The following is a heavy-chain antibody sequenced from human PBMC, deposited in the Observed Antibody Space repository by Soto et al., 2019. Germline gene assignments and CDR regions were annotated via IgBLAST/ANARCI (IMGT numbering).Heavy chain of an antibody. CDR1: GFTFSYYS. Sequence: GGSLRLSCAASGFTFSYYSMNWVRQAPGKGLEWVSSISSSSTYINYADALKGRFSVSRDNSNNSLFLFMNSLRAEDTAVYYCARSGDNYNRLDYWGQGTPVTVSS. CDR2: ISSSSTYI. D-gene: IGHD1-1*01. J-gene: IGHJ4*02. CDR3: ARSGDNYNRLDY. V-gene: IGHV3-21*01.